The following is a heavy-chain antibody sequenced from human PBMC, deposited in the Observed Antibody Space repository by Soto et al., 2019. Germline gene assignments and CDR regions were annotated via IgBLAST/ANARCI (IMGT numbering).Heavy chain of an antibody. CDR2: IYWDDDK. D-gene: IGHD5-12*01. Sequence: QITLKESGPTVVKPTQTLTLTCTFSFFSLATSGVGVGWIRQPPGKALEWLALIYWDDDKRYNPSLKSRLTISKDTSKNQEVLTMTNMDPVDTATYYCARRPREYSGYLLGGYFDYWGQGTLVTVSS. V-gene: IGHV2-5*02. J-gene: IGHJ4*02. CDR3: ARRPREYSGYLLGGYFDY. CDR1: FFSLATSGVG.